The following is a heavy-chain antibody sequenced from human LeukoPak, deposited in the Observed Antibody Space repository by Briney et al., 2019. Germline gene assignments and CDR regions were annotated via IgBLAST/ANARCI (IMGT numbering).Heavy chain of an antibody. V-gene: IGHV4-34*01. J-gene: IGHJ6*03. CDR2: INHSGST. CDR1: GGSLSGYY. Sequence: SETLSLTCAVYGGSLSGYYWSWIRQPPGKGLEWIGEINHSGSTNYNPSLKSRVTISVDTSKNQFSLKLSSVTAADTAVYYCASKRYYYYYMDVWGKGTTVTVSS. CDR3: ASKRYYYYYMDV.